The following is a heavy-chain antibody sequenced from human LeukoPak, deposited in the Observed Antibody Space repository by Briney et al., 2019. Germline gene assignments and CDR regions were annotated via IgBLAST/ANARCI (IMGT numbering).Heavy chain of an antibody. CDR2: ITTSGSYI. Sequence: PGGSLRLSCAASGFTFSSSNMNWVRQAPGKGLEWVSSITTSGSYIYYADSVKGRFTISRDNAKNSLYLQMNSLRDEDTAVYYCARGGRLFDYWGRGTEVTVSS. CDR3: ARGGRLFDY. V-gene: IGHV3-21*01. J-gene: IGHJ4*02. CDR1: GFTFSSSN.